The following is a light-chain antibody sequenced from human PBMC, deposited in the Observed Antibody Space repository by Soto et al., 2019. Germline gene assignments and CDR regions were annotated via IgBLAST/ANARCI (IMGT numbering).Light chain of an antibody. CDR1: HDVGSS. Sequence: QMTQSPPSLSASIGDTVTVTCRASHDVGSSLAWYQHRPGKSPRLLIYDDSTRQSGVPARFRGSGSGADFTLAIDARLPEDAATYYCQKYDTAPLTFGGGNKVEVK. CDR2: DDS. V-gene: IGKV1-27*01. CDR3: QKYDTAPLT. J-gene: IGKJ4*01.